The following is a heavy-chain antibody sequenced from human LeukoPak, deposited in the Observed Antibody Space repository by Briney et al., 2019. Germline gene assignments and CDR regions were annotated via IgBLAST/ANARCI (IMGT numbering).Heavy chain of an antibody. V-gene: IGHV3-48*01. CDR1: GFTFSSYS. CDR2: ISSSSSTI. Sequence: GGSLRLSCAASGFTFSSYSMNWVRQAPGKGLEWVSYISSSSSTIYYADSVKGRFTISRDNAKNSLYLQMNSLRAEDTAVYYCAREGLDIVVVPAAIRTLNNWFDPWGQGTLVTVSS. J-gene: IGHJ5*02. D-gene: IGHD2-2*02. CDR3: AREGLDIVVVPAAIRTLNNWFDP.